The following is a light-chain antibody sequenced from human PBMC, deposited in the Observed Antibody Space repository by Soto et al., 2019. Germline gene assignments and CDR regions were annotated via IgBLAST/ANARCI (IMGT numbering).Light chain of an antibody. J-gene: IGLJ2*01. Sequence: QSAPTQPPSASGSPGQSVTISCTGSSSDVGANNYVSWYQQHPGKAPKLIIYEVTKWPSGVPDRFSGSKSGNTASLTVSGLQAEDEADYYCSTFGGTKVFGGGTKLTVL. CDR2: EVT. CDR1: SSDVGANNY. V-gene: IGLV2-8*01. CDR3: STFGGTKV.